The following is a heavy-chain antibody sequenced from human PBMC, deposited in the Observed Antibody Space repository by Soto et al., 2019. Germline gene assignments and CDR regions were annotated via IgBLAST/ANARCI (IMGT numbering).Heavy chain of an antibody. D-gene: IGHD3-3*01. CDR3: AKWEGFWSGYYSG. CDR1: GFTFSSHG. J-gene: IGHJ4*02. V-gene: IGHV3-30*18. Sequence: QVQLVESGGGVVQPGRSLRLSCAASGFTFSSHGMHWVRQAPGKGLEWVALIAYDGSDKYYADSVKGRFTISRDNSKNTVYVKMNSLRAEDTAVYYCAKWEGFWSGYYSGWGQGTLVTVSS. CDR2: IAYDGSDK.